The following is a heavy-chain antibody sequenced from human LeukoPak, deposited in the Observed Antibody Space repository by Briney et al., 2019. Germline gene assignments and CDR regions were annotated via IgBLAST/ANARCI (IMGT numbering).Heavy chain of an antibody. V-gene: IGHV4-4*07. D-gene: IGHD6-19*01. CDR2: IFTSGTT. Sequence: SETLSLTCTVSGGSISSSYWSWIRQPAGKGLEWIGRIFTSGTTEYNPSLKSRVTMSVDTSKNQFSLQLTSVTAADTAVYYCARDFGFGSAWGQGALVTVSS. CDR3: ARDFGFGSA. CDR1: GGSISSSY. J-gene: IGHJ5*02.